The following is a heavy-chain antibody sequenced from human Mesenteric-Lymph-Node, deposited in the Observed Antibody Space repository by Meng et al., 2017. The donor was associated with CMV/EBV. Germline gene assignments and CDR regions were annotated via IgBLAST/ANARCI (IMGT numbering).Heavy chain of an antibody. CDR2: ITPYEGNT. J-gene: IGHJ4*02. CDR3: ARDRGYSGYQVD. V-gene: IGHV1-18*01. D-gene: IGHD5-12*01. Sequence: ASVKVSCKASGYTFTSYGISWVRQAPGQGLEWMGWITPYEGNTKYAQKFRGRLTMTTHTSTTTAYMELRSLTSDDTAVYYCARDRGYSGYQVDWGQGTLVTVSS. CDR1: GYTFTSYG.